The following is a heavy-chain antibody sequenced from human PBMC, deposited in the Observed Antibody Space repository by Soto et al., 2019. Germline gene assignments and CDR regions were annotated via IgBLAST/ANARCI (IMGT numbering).Heavy chain of an antibody. CDR2: INAGYGNT. J-gene: IGHJ4*02. D-gene: IGHD7-27*01. V-gene: IGHV1-3*01. CDR1: GYTFSSYA. CDR3: ARDTGDGTFDF. Sequence: ASVKVSCKASGYTFSSYAMPWVRRAPGQRPEWMGWINAGYGNTKSSQKFQDRVTISRDTSASTAYMELTSLRSEDTAVYYCARDTGDGTFDFWGQGTLVTVSS.